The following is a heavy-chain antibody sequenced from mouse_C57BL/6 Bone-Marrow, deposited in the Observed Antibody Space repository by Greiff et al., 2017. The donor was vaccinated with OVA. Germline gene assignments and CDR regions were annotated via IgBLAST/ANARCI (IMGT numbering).Heavy chain of an antibody. CDR3: ARQEEVLRLGFAY. V-gene: IGHV5-12*01. D-gene: IGHD1-1*01. CDR1: GFTFSDYY. Sequence: EVKVVESGGGLVQPGGSLKLSCAASGFTFSDYYMYWVRQTPEKRLEWVAYISNGGGSTYYPDTVKGRFTISRDNAKNTLYLQMSRLKSEDTAMYYCARQEEVLRLGFAYWGQGTLVTVSA. J-gene: IGHJ3*01. CDR2: ISNGGGST.